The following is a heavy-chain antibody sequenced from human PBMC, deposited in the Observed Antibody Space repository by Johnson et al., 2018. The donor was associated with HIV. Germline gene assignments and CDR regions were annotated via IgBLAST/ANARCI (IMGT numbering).Heavy chain of an antibody. CDR2: IYSGGST. J-gene: IGHJ3*02. V-gene: IGHV3-66*01. D-gene: IGHD2-8*01. Sequence: VQLVESGGGLVQPGGSLRLSCAASGFTVSSNYMSWVRQAPGKGLEWVSVIYSGGSTYYADSVKGRFTISRDNSKNTLYLQMNSLRAEDTAVYYCARGRPDPEWYDAFDIWGQGTMVTVSS. CDR3: ARGRPDPEWYDAFDI. CDR1: GFTVSSNY.